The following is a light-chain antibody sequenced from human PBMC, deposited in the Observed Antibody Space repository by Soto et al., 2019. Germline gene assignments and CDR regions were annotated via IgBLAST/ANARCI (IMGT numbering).Light chain of an antibody. CDR1: QDIGNF. CDR3: QKCKVAPFT. Sequence: DIQMTQSPSSLSAFVGDRVTITCRASQDIGNFLAWYQQKPGKVPKILIYAASTLQSGVPSRFSGSGSGTDFTLTISSLQPEDVATYYCQKCKVAPFTFGGGTKVDIK. CDR2: AAS. J-gene: IGKJ4*01. V-gene: IGKV1-27*01.